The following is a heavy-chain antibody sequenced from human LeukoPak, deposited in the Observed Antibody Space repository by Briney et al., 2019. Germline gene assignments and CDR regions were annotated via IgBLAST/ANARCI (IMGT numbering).Heavy chain of an antibody. CDR2: IYYSGST. CDR1: GYSISSRYY. J-gene: IGHJ5*02. Sequence: ASETLSLTCTVSGYSISSRYYWGWIRQPPGKGLEWIGSIYYSGSTYYNPSLKSRVTISVDTSKNQFSLKLSSVIAADTAIYYCARDNTFLPGYTTNNWFDPWGQGTLVTVSS. V-gene: IGHV4-38-2*02. D-gene: IGHD5-18*01. CDR3: ARDNTFLPGYTTNNWFDP.